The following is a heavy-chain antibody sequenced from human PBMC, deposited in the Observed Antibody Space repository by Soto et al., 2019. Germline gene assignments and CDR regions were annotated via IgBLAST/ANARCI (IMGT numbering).Heavy chain of an antibody. CDR3: ARQYYDFWSGMGYYGMDV. Sequence: SETLSLTCTVSGGSISSSSYYWGWIRQPPGKGLEWIGSIYYSGSTYYNPSLKSRVTISVDTSKNQFSLKLSSVTAADTAVYYCARQYYDFWSGMGYYGMDVWGQGTTVTVSS. J-gene: IGHJ6*02. D-gene: IGHD3-3*01. CDR2: IYYSGST. V-gene: IGHV4-39*01. CDR1: GGSISSSSYY.